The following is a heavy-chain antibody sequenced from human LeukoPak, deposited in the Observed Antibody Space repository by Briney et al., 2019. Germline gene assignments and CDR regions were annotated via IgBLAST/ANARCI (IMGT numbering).Heavy chain of an antibody. CDR3: ARVPPPMVRGASPLYYGMDV. V-gene: IGHV4-59*01. CDR1: GGSISSYY. D-gene: IGHD3-10*01. J-gene: IGHJ6*02. CDR2: IYYSGST. Sequence: SETLSLTCTVSGGSISSYYWSWIRQPPGKGLEWIGYIYYSGSTNYNPSLKSRVTISVDTSKNQFSLKLSSVTAADTAVYYCARVPPPMVRGASPLYYGMDVWGQGTTVTVS.